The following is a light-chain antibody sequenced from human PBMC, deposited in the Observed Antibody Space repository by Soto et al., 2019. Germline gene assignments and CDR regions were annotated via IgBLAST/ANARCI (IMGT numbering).Light chain of an antibody. Sequence: QAVVTQEASFSVSPGRTVTLTCALNSGSVSTNYYPSWYQQTPGQVPRTLIYNTNTRPSGVPDRFSGSILGNKAALTITGAQADDEADYYCRLYVGSGIWVFGGGTKLTVL. CDR3: RLYVGSGIWV. CDR1: SGSVSTNYY. V-gene: IGLV8-61*01. J-gene: IGLJ3*02. CDR2: NTN.